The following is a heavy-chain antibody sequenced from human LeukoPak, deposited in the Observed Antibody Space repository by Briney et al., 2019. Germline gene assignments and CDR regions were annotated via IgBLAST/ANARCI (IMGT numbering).Heavy chain of an antibody. CDR2: IKQDGIEK. D-gene: IGHD4-17*01. CDR3: TRVPCGDYWSSDY. J-gene: IGHJ4*02. CDR1: GFTFNNYW. Sequence: PGGSLRLSCAASGFTFNNYWVSWVRQAPGKGLEWVANIKQDGIEKYYVDSVKGRFTISRDNAKNSLYLQMNSLRAEDTAIYYCTRVPCGDYWSSDYWGQGTLVTVSS. V-gene: IGHV3-7*01.